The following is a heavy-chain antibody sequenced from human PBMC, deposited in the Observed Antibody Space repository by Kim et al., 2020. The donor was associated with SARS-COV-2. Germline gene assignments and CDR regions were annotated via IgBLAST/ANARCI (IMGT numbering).Heavy chain of an antibody. CDR1: GGSIISNNSY. Sequence: SETLSLTCTVSGGSIISNNSYWGWIRQPPGKGLEWIGSIYYSGSTYYNQSLKSRVTISVDTSKNQFSLKLSSVTAADTAVYYCARRSYGPPPDLWGQGILVTVSA. CDR3: ARRSYGPPPDL. J-gene: IGHJ4*02. CDR2: IYYSGST. V-gene: IGHV4-39*07. D-gene: IGHD5-18*01.